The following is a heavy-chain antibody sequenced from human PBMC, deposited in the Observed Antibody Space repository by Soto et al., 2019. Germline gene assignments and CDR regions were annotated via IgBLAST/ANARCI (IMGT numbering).Heavy chain of an antibody. Sequence: GSLRLSCAASGFTFITYAMHWVRQAPGKGLEWVAVISDDGNSKYYADSVRGRFTISRDSSKNTLYLQMNSLRAEDTAVYYCARSPGWPYYFDFWGLGTLVTVSS. CDR2: ISDDGNSK. CDR3: ARSPGWPYYFDF. CDR1: GFTFITYA. D-gene: IGHD6-19*01. J-gene: IGHJ4*02. V-gene: IGHV3-30-3*01.